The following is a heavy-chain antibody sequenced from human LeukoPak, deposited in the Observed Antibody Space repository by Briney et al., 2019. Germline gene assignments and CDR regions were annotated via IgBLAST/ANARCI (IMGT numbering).Heavy chain of an antibody. J-gene: IGHJ4*02. CDR1: GYIFTSYH. CDR3: ARDHYHKIHSVMVTAPDY. CDR2: INPTGGST. Sequence: ASVKVSCKASGYIFTSYHMHWVRQAPGEGLEWMGIINPTGGSTSYAQKFQGRVTMTRDTSTSTVYMELSSLRSEDTAVYYCARDHYHKIHSVMVTAPDYRGQGTLVIVSS. V-gene: IGHV1-46*01. D-gene: IGHD2-21*02.